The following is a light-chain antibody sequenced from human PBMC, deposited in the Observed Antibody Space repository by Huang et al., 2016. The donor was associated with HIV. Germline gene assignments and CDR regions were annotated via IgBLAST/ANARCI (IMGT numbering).Light chain of an antibody. CDR2: GAS. Sequence: EIVMTQSPATLSVSPGERATRSCRASQSVSSNLAWYQQKPGQAPRLLIYGASTRATGIPARFSGSGSGTEFTLTISSLQSEDFAVYYCQQYNNWPPFTFGPGTKVDIK. V-gene: IGKV3-15*01. J-gene: IGKJ3*01. CDR1: QSVSSN. CDR3: QQYNNWPPFT.